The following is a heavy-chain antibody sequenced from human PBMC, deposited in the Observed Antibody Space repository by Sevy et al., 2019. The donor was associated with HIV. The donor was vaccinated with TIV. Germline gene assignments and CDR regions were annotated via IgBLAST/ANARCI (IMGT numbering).Heavy chain of an antibody. D-gene: IGHD5-18*01. Sequence: SETLSLTCTVSGGSISSGGYYWSWIRQHPGKGLEWIGYIYYSGSTYYNPSLKRRVTISVDTSKNQFSLKLSSVTAAVTAVYYCARDSRGYSYGDAFDIWGQGTMVTVSS. CDR3: ARDSRGYSYGDAFDI. CDR1: GGSISSGGYY. J-gene: IGHJ3*02. V-gene: IGHV4-31*03. CDR2: IYYSGST.